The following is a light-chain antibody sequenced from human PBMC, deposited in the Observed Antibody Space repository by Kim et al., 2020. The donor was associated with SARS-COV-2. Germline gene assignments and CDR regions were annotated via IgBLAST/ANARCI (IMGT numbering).Light chain of an antibody. CDR1: QSISSW. J-gene: IGKJ2*01. CDR2: DAS. CDR3: QQYNSYST. V-gene: IGKV1-5*01. Sequence: RSASVGDRVTITGRASQSISSWLAWYQQKPGKAPKLLIYDASSLESGVPSRFSGSGSGTEFTLTISSLQPDDFATYYCQQYNSYSTCGQGTKLEI.